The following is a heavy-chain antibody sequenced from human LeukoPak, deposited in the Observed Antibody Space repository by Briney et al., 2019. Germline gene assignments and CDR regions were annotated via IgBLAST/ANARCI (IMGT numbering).Heavy chain of an antibody. D-gene: IGHD6-19*01. CDR2: ISGSGGST. J-gene: IGHJ4*02. CDR3: AKDREWQWLVYFDY. CDR1: GFTFSSYA. V-gene: IGHV3-23*01. Sequence: GGSLRLSCAASGFTFSSYAISWVRRAPGKGLEWVSAISGSGGSTYYADSVKGRFTISRDNSKNTLYLQMNSLRAEDTAVYYCAKDREWQWLVYFDYWGQGTLVTVSS.